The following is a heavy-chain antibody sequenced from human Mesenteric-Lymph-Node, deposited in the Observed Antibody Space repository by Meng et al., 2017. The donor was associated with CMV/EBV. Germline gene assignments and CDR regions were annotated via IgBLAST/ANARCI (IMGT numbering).Heavy chain of an antibody. CDR1: GYIFSTYY. CDR3: ARDPSIVGSV. J-gene: IGHJ4*02. Sequence: ASVKVSCKASGYIFSTYYIHWVRQAPGQGLEWMEIINPSGDTTSYAQKFQGRVTMTRDTSTGTVYMELSSLRSEDTAVYYCARDPSIVGSVWGQGTLVTVSS. D-gene: IGHD1-26*01. V-gene: IGHV1-46*01. CDR2: INPSGDTT.